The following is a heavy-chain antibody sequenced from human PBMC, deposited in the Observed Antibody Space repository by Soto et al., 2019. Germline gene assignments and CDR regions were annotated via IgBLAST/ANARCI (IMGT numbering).Heavy chain of an antibody. Sequence: QVQLVESGGGVVQPGRSLRLSCAASGFTFSSYAMHWVRQAPGKGREWVAVISYDGSNKYYADSVKGRFTIARDNSKNTLYLQMNSLRAEDTAVYYCARAGERWLQFESVDYWGQGTLVTVSS. J-gene: IGHJ4*02. CDR1: GFTFSSYA. CDR2: ISYDGSNK. D-gene: IGHD5-12*01. CDR3: ARAGERWLQFESVDY. V-gene: IGHV3-30-3*01.